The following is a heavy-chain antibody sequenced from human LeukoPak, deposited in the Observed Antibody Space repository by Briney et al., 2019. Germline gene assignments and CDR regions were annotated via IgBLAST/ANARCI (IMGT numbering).Heavy chain of an antibody. V-gene: IGHV4-30-4*02. CDR2: IYYSGST. J-gene: IGHJ4*02. CDR3: ARDRVRGNSNPYFDY. D-gene: IGHD4-11*01. Sequence: SETLSLTCTVSGGSISSGDYYWSWIRQPPGKGLEWIGYIYYSGSTYYNPSLKSRVTISVDTSKNQFSLKLSSVTAADTAVYYCARDRVRGNSNPYFDYWGQGTLVTVSS. CDR1: GGSISSGDYY.